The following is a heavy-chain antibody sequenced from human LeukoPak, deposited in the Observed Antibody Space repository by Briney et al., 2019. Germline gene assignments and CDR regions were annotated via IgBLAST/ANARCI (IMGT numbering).Heavy chain of an antibody. J-gene: IGHJ4*02. V-gene: IGHV3-74*01. CDR3: ARDQGDGYYFDY. CDR1: GFTFSSYW. CDR2: ISTDGRST. Sequence: GGSLRLSCAASGFTFSSYWMHWVRQAPGKGLVWVSRISTDGRSTTYADSVKGRFTISRDNAKNTLYLQMNSLRAGDTAVYYCARDQGDGYYFDYWGQGTLVTVSS.